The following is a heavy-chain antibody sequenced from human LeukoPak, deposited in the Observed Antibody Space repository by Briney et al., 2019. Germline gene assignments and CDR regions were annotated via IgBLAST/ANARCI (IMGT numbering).Heavy chain of an antibody. V-gene: IGHV1-69*04. CDR1: GGTFSSYA. Sequence: SVKVSCKASGGTFSSYAISWVRQAPGQGLEWMGRIIPILGIANYAQKFQGRVTITADKSTSTAYMELSSLRSEDTAVYYCARVPLRDGYNYNYHYGMDVWGQGTTVTVSS. CDR3: ARVPLRDGYNYNYHYGMDV. CDR2: IIPILGIA. D-gene: IGHD5-24*01. J-gene: IGHJ6*02.